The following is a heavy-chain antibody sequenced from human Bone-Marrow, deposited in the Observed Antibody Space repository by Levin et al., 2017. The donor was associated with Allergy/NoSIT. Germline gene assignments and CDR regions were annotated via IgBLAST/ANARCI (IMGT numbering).Heavy chain of an antibody. V-gene: IGHV3-30*18. CDR2: ISYDGSNK. D-gene: IGHD2-15*01. CDR1: GFTFSSYG. Sequence: GGSLRLSCAASGFTFSSYGMHWVRQAPGKGLEWVAVISYDGSNKYYADSVKGRFTISRDNSKNTLYLQMNSLRAEDTAVYYCAKGYCSGGSCYSRCLFYDYYGMDGWGQGTTVTVSS. J-gene: IGHJ6*02. CDR3: AKGYCSGGSCYSRCLFYDYYGMDG.